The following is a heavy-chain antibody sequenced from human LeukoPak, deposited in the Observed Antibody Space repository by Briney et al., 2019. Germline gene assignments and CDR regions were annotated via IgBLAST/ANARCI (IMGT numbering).Heavy chain of an antibody. Sequence: SVKVSCKASGGTFSSYAISWVRQAPGQGLEWMGGIIPIFGTANYAQKFQGRVTITTDGSTSTAYMELSSLRSEDTAVYYCARGPRKQRTYYMDVWGKGTTVTVSS. CDR2: IIPIFGTA. CDR1: GGTFSSYA. D-gene: IGHD1/OR15-1a*01. J-gene: IGHJ6*03. CDR3: ARGPRKQRTYYMDV. V-gene: IGHV1-69*05.